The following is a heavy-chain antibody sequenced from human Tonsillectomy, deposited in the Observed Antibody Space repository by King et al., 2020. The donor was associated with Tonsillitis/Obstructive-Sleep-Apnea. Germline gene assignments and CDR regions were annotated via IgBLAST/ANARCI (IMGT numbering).Heavy chain of an antibody. J-gene: IGHJ6*02. CDR2: IDPNDSYT. V-gene: IGHV5-10-1*03. CDR3: ASPSFNDDFWMFGMGV. CDR1: GYSFTSYW. Sequence: VQLVESGAEVKKPGESLRISCKDSGYSFTSYWISWVRQMPGKGLEWMGRIDPNDSYTNYSPSFQGHVTISVDKSISTAYLQWSSLKASDTAMYYCASPSFNDDFWMFGMGVWGRGTTVTVSS. D-gene: IGHD3-3*01.